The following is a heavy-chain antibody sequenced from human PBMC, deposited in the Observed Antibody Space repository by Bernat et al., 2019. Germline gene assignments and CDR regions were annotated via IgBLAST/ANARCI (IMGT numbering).Heavy chain of an antibody. CDR3: ARGRPFGY. J-gene: IGHJ4*02. CDR1: GGSLNSGTYY. Sequence: QVQLQESGPGLVKPSETLSLICTVSGGSLNSGTYYWSWIRQPPGKGLEFIGFISYSGSTNYNPSLKSRVTISADASKNQFSLKVHSVTAADTAVYYCARGRPFGYWGQGTLVTVSS. CDR2: ISYSGST. D-gene: IGHD1-1*01. V-gene: IGHV4-61*01.